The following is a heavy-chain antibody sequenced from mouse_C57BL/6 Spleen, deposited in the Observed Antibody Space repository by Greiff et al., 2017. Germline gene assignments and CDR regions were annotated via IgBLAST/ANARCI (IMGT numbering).Heavy chain of an antibody. J-gene: IGHJ1*03. Sequence: LVEPGPELVKPGASVKISCKASGYSFTDYNMNWVKQSHGQSLEWIGVINPNYGTTSYNQKFKGKATLTVDQSSSTAYMQLNSLTSEDSAVYYCARDYYGDWYFDVWGTGTTVTVSS. CDR2: INPNYGTT. V-gene: IGHV1-39*01. CDR1: GYSFTDYN. CDR3: ARDYYGDWYFDV. D-gene: IGHD1-1*01.